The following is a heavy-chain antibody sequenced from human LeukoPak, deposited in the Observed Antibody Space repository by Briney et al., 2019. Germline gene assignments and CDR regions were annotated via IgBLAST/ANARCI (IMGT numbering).Heavy chain of an antibody. CDR1: GGSISSYY. CDR3: ARSLGYCTNGVCPRYFDY. Sequence: SETLSLTCTVSGGSISSYYWSWLRQPAGKGLEWIGRIYTSGSTNYNPSLKSRVTMSVDTSKNQFSLKLSSVTAADTVVYYCARSLGYCTNGVCPRYFDYWGQGTLVTVSS. D-gene: IGHD2-8*01. V-gene: IGHV4-4*07. J-gene: IGHJ4*02. CDR2: IYTSGST.